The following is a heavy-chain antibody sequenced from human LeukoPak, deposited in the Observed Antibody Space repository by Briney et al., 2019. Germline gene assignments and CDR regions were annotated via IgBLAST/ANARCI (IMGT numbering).Heavy chain of an antibody. Sequence: PSETLSLTCTVSGGSISSYYWSWIRQPPGKGLEWIGYIYYSGSTNYNPSLKSRVTISVDTSKNQFSLKLSSVTAADTAVYYCARGGYSSSWNHQTSWFDPWGQGTLVTVSS. D-gene: IGHD6-13*01. CDR1: GGSISSYY. CDR3: ARGGYSSSWNHQTSWFDP. V-gene: IGHV4-59*12. J-gene: IGHJ5*02. CDR2: IYYSGST.